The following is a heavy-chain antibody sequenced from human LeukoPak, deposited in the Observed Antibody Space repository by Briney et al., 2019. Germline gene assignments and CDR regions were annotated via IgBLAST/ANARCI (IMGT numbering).Heavy chain of an antibody. Sequence: PSETLSLTCNVSGYSISSGYYWGWIRQPPGKGLEWIGSIYHSGATYHNPSLRSRATISVDTSKNQFSLKLSSVTAADTAVYYCARIYGDYVNDAFDIWGQGRMVTVSS. CDR3: ARIYGDYVNDAFDI. D-gene: IGHD4-17*01. CDR2: IYHSGAT. J-gene: IGHJ3*02. V-gene: IGHV4-38-2*02. CDR1: GYSISSGYY.